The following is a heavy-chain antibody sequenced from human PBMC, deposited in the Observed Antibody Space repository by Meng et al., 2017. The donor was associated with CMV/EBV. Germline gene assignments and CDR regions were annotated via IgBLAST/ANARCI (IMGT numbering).Heavy chain of an antibody. CDR1: GFNFRSYV. CDR2: IRYDGSNK. V-gene: IGHV3-30*02. D-gene: IGHD3-3*01. Sequence: GESLKISCAASGFNFRSYVMHWVRQAPGKGLEWVAFIRYDGSNKYCVDSVKGRFTISRDNSKNTLFLQMNSLRAEDTAVYYCAKEYYNFWSGFVRASFFYYYGMDVWGQGTTVTVSS. J-gene: IGHJ6*02. CDR3: AKEYYNFWSGFVRASFFYYYGMDV.